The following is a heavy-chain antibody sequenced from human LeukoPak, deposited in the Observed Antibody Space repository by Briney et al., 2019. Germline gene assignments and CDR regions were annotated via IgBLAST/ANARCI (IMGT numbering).Heavy chain of an antibody. J-gene: IGHJ4*02. CDR2: ISSSSSTI. CDR1: GFTFSSYE. V-gene: IGHV3-48*01. D-gene: IGHD6-13*01. Sequence: GGSLRLSCAASGFTFSSYEMNWVRQAPGKGLEWVSYISSSSSTIYYADSVKGRFTISRDNAKNSLYLQMNSLRAEDTAVYYCARESAALDFDYWGQGTLVTVSS. CDR3: ARESAALDFDY.